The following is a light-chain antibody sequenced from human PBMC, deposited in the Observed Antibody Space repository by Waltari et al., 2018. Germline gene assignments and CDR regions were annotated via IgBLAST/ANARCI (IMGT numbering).Light chain of an antibody. CDR2: SNN. CDR3: ASWDDSLNGHVV. V-gene: IGLV1-44*01. Sequence: QSVLTQPPSASGTPGQRVTISCSGSSSNIGSHTVHRYQHLPGTAPTLLIFSNNQRPSGVPDRFSGSKSGTSASLAISGLQSEDEADYYCASWDDSLNGHVVFGGGTKLTIL. CDR1: SSNIGSHT. J-gene: IGLJ2*01.